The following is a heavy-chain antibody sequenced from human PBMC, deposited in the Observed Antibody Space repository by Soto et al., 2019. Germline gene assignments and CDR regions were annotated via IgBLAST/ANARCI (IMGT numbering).Heavy chain of an antibody. CDR1: GFTFSSYA. J-gene: IGHJ4*02. D-gene: IGHD1-20*01. Sequence: GGSLRLSCAASGFTFSSYAMSWVRQAPGKGLEWVSAISGSGGSTYYADSVKGRFTISRDNSKNTLYLQMNSLRAEDTAVYYCAKDEKPDEPITYYFDYWGQGTLVTVSS. CDR3: AKDEKPDEPITYYFDY. V-gene: IGHV3-23*01. CDR2: ISGSGGST.